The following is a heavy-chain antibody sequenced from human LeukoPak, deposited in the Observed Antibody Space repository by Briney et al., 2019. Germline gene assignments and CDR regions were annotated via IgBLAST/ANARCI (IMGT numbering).Heavy chain of an antibody. CDR1: GFXFSSYG. V-gene: IGHV3-48*03. CDR2: ISRSGATI. D-gene: IGHD2-21*02. CDR3: SRDRGGGDIYFDY. Sequence: GGSLRLSCAASGFXFSSYGMNWVRQAPGKGPEWISYISRSGATIYYADSVKGRLTISRDNAKNSLYLQMSSLGAEDTAIYYCSRDRGGGDIYFDYWGQGTLVTVSS. J-gene: IGHJ4*02.